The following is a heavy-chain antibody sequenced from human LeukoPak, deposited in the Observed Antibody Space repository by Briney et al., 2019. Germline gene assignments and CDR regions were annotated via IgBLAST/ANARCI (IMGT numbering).Heavy chain of an antibody. Sequence: ASVKVSCKASGYTLTVYYMHWVRQAPGQGLEWIGLINPTGTGTLYAQKFQGRVTMTRDMSTSTDYMELSSLRSEDTAVYYCARDNSVGDIAWWFDPWGQGTLVTVSS. CDR1: GYTLTVYY. J-gene: IGHJ5*02. V-gene: IGHV1-46*01. CDR3: ARDNSVGDIAWWFDP. D-gene: IGHD3-10*01. CDR2: INPTGTGT.